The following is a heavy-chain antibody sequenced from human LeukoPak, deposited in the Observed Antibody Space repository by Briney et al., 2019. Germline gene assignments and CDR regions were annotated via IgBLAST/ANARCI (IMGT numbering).Heavy chain of an antibody. D-gene: IGHD6-13*01. CDR1: GFTFDDYG. J-gene: IGHJ4*02. Sequence: GGSLRLSCAASGFTFDDYGMSWVRQAPGKGLEWVSGINWNGGSTGYADSVKGRFTISRDNSKNTLYLQMNSLRAEDSALYYCARGVAAGVDYWGQGTLVTVSS. CDR2: INWNGGST. CDR3: ARGVAAGVDY. V-gene: IGHV3-20*04.